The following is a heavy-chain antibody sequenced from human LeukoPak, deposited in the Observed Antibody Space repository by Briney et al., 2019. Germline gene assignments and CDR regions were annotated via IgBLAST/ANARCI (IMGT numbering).Heavy chain of an antibody. CDR3: ARHKAVPATANAAFDI. CDR1: GYSFTSYW. D-gene: IGHD2-2*01. V-gene: IGHV5-51*01. J-gene: IGHJ3*02. CDR2: IYPGDSDT. Sequence: GESLKISCKGSGYSFTSYWIGWVRQMPGKGLEWMGIIYPGDSDTRYSPSFQGQVTISADKSISTAYLQWSSLKASDTAMYYCARHKAVPATANAAFDIWGQGTMVTVSS.